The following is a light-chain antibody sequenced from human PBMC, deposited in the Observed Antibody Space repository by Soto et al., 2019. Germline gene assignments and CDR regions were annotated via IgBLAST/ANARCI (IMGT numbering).Light chain of an antibody. CDR2: DAS. V-gene: IGKV3-20*01. Sequence: EIVLTQSPGTLSLSPGERAILSYRASQSVSSSYLAWYQQKPGQAPGLLIYDASNRATGIPARFSGSGSGTDFTLTISSLEPEDFAVYYCQQYGSSITFGQGTRLEIK. CDR1: QSVSSSY. J-gene: IGKJ5*01. CDR3: QQYGSSIT.